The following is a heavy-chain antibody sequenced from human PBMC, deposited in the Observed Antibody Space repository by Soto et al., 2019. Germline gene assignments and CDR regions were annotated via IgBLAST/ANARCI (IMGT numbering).Heavy chain of an antibody. V-gene: IGHV1-2*04. J-gene: IGHJ3*02. CDR2: INPNSGGT. D-gene: IGHD2-15*01. CDR1: GGTFSSNA. Sequence: ASVKVTCKDSGGTFSSNAISWVRQAPGQGLEWMGWINPNSGGTNYAQKFQGWVTMTRDTSISTAYMELSRLRSDDTAVYYCARRGYCSGGSCYPVDAFDIWGQGTMVTVSS. CDR3: ARRGYCSGGSCYPVDAFDI.